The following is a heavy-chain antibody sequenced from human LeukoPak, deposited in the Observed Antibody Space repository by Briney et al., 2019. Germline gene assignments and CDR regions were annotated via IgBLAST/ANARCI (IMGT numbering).Heavy chain of an antibody. CDR1: GYTFTSYG. CDR3: ARDPDFWSGENWFDP. Sequence: ASVNVSCKASGYTFTSYGISWVRQAPGQGLEWMGWISAYNGNTNYAQKPQGRVTMTTDTSTSTAYMELRSLRSDDTAVYYCARDPDFWSGENWFDPWGQGTLVTVSS. D-gene: IGHD3-3*01. V-gene: IGHV1-18*01. J-gene: IGHJ5*02. CDR2: ISAYNGNT.